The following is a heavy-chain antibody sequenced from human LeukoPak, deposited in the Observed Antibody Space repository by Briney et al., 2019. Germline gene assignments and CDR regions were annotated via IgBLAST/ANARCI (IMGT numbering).Heavy chain of an antibody. CDR3: ARDEYYYDSSGYYYADWFDP. V-gene: IGHV4-39*07. D-gene: IGHD3-22*01. CDR2: IYYSGST. CDR1: GGSISSSSYY. Sequence: SETLSLTCTVSGGSISSSSYYWGWIRQPPGKELEWIGSIYYSGSTYYNPSLKSRVTISVDTSKNQFSLKLSSVTAADTAVYYCARDEYYYDSSGYYYADWFDPWGQGTLVTVSS. J-gene: IGHJ5*02.